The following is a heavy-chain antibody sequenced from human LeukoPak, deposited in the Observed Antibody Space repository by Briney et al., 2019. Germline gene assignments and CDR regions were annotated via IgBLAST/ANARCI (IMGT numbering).Heavy chain of an antibody. CDR3: ARDLKYCGGDCYSNWFDP. Sequence: GGSLRLSCAASGFTFSSYAMSWVRQAPGKGLEWVSAIRGSGGGTKYGDSVKGRFTISRDNSKNTLYLQMNSLRAEDTAVYYCARDLKYCGGDCYSNWFDPWGQGTLVTVSS. D-gene: IGHD2-21*02. CDR2: IRGSGGGT. V-gene: IGHV3-23*01. J-gene: IGHJ5*02. CDR1: GFTFSSYA.